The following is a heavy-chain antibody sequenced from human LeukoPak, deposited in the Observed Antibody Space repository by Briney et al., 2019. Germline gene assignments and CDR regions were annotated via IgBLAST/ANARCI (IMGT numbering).Heavy chain of an antibody. D-gene: IGHD3-9*01. CDR2: IYYSGGT. CDR1: GGSISSYY. V-gene: IGHV4-59*01. J-gene: IGHJ4*02. CDR3: ARYYYDILTGYYAFDY. Sequence: SETLSLTCTVSGGSISSYYWSWIRQPPGKGLEWIGYIYYSGGTNYNPSLKSRVTISVDTSKNQFSLKLSSVTAADTAVYYCARYYYDILTGYYAFDYWGQGTLVTVSS.